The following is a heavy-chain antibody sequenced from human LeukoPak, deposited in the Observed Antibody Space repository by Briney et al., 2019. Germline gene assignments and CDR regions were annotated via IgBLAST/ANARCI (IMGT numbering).Heavy chain of an antibody. J-gene: IGHJ4*02. Sequence: PGGSLRLSCAASGFTFSRYWMRWVRQAPGKGLEGVANIKNDGSEEYYVDSVKGRFTISRDNARNSLFLQTNSLTVEDTAVYYCARAIRGSAVDTGDRWGQGTLVTVSS. CDR2: IKNDGSEE. V-gene: IGHV3-7*01. D-gene: IGHD3-10*01. CDR3: ARAIRGSAVDTGDR. CDR1: GFTFSRYW.